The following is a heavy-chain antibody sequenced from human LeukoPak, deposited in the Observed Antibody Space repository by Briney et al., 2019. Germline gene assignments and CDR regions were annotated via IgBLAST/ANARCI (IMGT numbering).Heavy chain of an antibody. J-gene: IGHJ4*02. CDR1: GFTVSSNY. V-gene: IGHV3-53*01. CDR2: IYSGGST. Sequence: PGGSLRLSCAACGFTVSSNYMSWVRQAPGKGLEWVSVIYSGGSTYYADSVKGRFTISRDNSKNTLYLQMNSLRAEDTAVYYCARAVPPVMTFDYWGQGTLVTVSS. D-gene: IGHD2-21*01. CDR3: ARAVPPVMTFDY.